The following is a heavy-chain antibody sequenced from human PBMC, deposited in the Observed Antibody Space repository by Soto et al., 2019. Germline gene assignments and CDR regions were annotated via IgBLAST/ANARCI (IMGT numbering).Heavy chain of an antibody. Sequence: QVQLVESGGGLVKPGGSLRLSCAASGFTFSDYYMSWIRQAPGKGLEWVSYISSSGSTIYYADSVKGRFTISRDNAKNSLYLKMNSLRAEDTAVYYCARDIDAFCSGGSCYSGGVLAYWGQGTLVTVSS. J-gene: IGHJ4*02. V-gene: IGHV3-11*01. CDR2: ISSSGSTI. D-gene: IGHD2-15*01. CDR3: ARDIDAFCSGGSCYSGGVLAY. CDR1: GFTFSDYY.